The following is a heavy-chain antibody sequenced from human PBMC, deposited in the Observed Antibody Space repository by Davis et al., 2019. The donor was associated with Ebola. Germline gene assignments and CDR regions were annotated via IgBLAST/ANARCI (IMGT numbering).Heavy chain of an antibody. Sequence: GESLKISCAASGFTFSSYAMHWVRQAPGKGLEWAAVISYDGSNKYYADSGKGRFTISRDSSKNTLDLQMNSLRPEETAVYYCVKTRSNWWNDALEIWGRGTMVIVSS. CDR1: GFTFSSYA. V-gene: IGHV3-30*04. CDR3: VKTRSNWWNDALEI. J-gene: IGHJ3*02. D-gene: IGHD2-8*02. CDR2: ISYDGSNK.